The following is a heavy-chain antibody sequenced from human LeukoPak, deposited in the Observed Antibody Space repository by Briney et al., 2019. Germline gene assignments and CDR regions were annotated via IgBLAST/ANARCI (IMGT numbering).Heavy chain of an antibody. V-gene: IGHV4-4*07. J-gene: IGHJ4*02. CDR1: GGSISSYY. CDR2: IYTSGST. CDR3: ARVFAQRYSSSSGFDY. Sequence: SETLSLTCTVSGGSISSYYWSWIRQPAGKGLEWIGRIYTSGSTNYNPSLKSRVTMSVDTSKNQFSLKLSSVTAADTAVYYCARVFAQRYSSSSGFDYWGQGTLVTVSS. D-gene: IGHD6-6*01.